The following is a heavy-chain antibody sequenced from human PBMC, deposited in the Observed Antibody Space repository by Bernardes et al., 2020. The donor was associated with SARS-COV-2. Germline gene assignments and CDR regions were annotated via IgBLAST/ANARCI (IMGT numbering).Heavy chain of an antibody. Sequence: GGSLRLSCLGSGYTFSSHTMTWVRQAPGKGLEWVSLISGTGRYIYYADSVMGRFTISRDNAKNSLSLQMNSLRAEDTAVYYCARGLGYCSSTSCRYKYNWFDPWGQGTLVTVSS. D-gene: IGHD2-2*01. CDR2: ISGTGRYI. J-gene: IGHJ5*02. V-gene: IGHV3-21*04. CDR1: GYTFSSHT. CDR3: ARGLGYCSSTSCRYKYNWFDP.